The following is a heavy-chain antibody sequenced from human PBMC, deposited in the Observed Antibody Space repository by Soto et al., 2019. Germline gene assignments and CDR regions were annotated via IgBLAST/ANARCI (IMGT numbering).Heavy chain of an antibody. CDR2: IWYDGSNK. J-gene: IGHJ4*02. D-gene: IGHD1-26*01. CDR1: GFTFSSYG. V-gene: IGHV3-33*01. Sequence: QVQLVESGGGVVQPGRSLRLSCAASGFTFSSYGMHWVRQAPGKGLEWVAVIWYDGSNKYYADSVKGRFTISRDNSKNTLYLQMNSLRAEDTAVYYCARDPNSGSYPELDYWGQGTLVTVSS. CDR3: ARDPNSGSYPELDY.